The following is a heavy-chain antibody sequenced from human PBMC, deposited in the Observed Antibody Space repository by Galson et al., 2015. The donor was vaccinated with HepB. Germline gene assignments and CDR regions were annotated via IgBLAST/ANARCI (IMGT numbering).Heavy chain of an antibody. CDR3: ASFYCGGDCCDY. V-gene: IGHV4-30-2*01. Sequence: TLSLTCAVSGGSISSGGHSWSWIRQPPGKGLEWIGYIYHSGSTYYNPSLKSRVTISVDRSKNQFSLKLSSVTAADTAVYYCASFYCGGDCCDYWGQGTLVTVSS. J-gene: IGHJ4*02. D-gene: IGHD2-21*01. CDR2: IYHSGST. CDR1: GGSISSGGHS.